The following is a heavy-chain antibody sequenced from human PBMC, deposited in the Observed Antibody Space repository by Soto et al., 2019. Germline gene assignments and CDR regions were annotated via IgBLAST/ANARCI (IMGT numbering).Heavy chain of an antibody. D-gene: IGHD2-2*01. Sequence: QVQLRESGPGLVKPSETLSLTCTVSGGSISSGGYYWSWIRQLPGKGMEWIGDIYDSENTFYNPSLKSRVTISVDTSKNQFSLRLNSVTAADTAVYYCARGGVSVTRSKYFLRWGQRTLVTVSS. CDR2: IYDSENT. CDR1: GGSISSGGYY. CDR3: ARGGVSVTRSKYFLR. J-gene: IGHJ1*01. V-gene: IGHV4-31*03.